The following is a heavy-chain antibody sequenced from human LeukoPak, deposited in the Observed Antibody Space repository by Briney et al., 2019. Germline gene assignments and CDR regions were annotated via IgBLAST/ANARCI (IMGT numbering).Heavy chain of an antibody. J-gene: IGHJ6*03. CDR1: GFTFSDYS. CDR3: ARGRCCGTPCFSHYYMDL. V-gene: IGHV3-11*04. CDR2: ISGSDSTM. D-gene: IGHD1-1*01. Sequence: PGGSLRLSCAACGFTFSDYSMSWVRQAPGKGLEWLSYISGSDSTMYYADSVRGRITISRDNAKKSLFLQLDSLRADGRAVYYCARGRCCGTPCFSHYYMDLWGSGTTVMVSS.